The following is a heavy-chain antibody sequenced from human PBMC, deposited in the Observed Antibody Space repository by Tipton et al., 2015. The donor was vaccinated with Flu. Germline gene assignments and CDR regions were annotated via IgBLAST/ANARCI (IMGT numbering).Heavy chain of an antibody. V-gene: IGHV1-69*01. Sequence: QLVQSGAEVKKPGSSVKVSCKASGGTFSSYAISWVRQAPGQGLEWMGGIIPIFGTANYAQKFQGRVTITADESTSTAYMELSSLRSEDTAVYYCARGIAARRGYYYYYGMDVWGQGTTVTVSS. CDR1: GGTFSSYA. CDR3: ARGIAARRGYYYYYGMDV. CDR2: IIPIFGTA. D-gene: IGHD6-6*01. J-gene: IGHJ6*02.